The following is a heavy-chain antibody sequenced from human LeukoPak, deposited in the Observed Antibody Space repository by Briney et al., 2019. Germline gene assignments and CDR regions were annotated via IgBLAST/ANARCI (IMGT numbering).Heavy chain of an antibody. CDR1: GGTFSSYA. V-gene: IGHV1-69*13. CDR3: AKGDSIVATTPIDY. Sequence: SVKVSCKASGGTFSSYAISWVRQAPGQGLEWMGGIIPIFGTANYAQKFQGRVTITADESTSTAYMELSSLRSEDTAVYYCAKGDSIVATTPIDYWGQGTLVTVSS. CDR2: IIPIFGTA. J-gene: IGHJ4*02. D-gene: IGHD5-12*01.